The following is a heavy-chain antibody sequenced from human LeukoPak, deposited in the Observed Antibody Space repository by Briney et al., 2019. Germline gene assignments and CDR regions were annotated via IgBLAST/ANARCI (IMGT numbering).Heavy chain of an antibody. CDR3: ARLAGVTMIVEGFDY. Sequence: SETLPLTCAVSGGSISSSNWWSWVRQPPGKGLEWIGEIYHSGSTNYNPSLKSRVTISVDKSKSQFSLKLSSVTAADTAVYYCARLAGVTMIVEGFDYWGQGTLVTVSS. CDR2: IYHSGST. D-gene: IGHD3-22*01. J-gene: IGHJ4*02. V-gene: IGHV4-4*02. CDR1: GGSISSSNW.